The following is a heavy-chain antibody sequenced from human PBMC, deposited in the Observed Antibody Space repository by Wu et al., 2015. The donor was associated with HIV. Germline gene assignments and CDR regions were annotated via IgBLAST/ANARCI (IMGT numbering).Heavy chain of an antibody. CDR2: MNPNSGNT. Sequence: QVQLVQSGAEVKKPGASVKVSCKASGYTFTSYDINWVRQATGQGLEWMGWMNPNSGNTGYAQKFQGRVTITRNTSISTAYMELSSLRSEDTAVYYCARGHFRAIFGVVITGWFDPGAREPWSPSPQ. J-gene: IGHJ5*02. V-gene: IGHV1-8*03. CDR1: GYTFTSYD. CDR3: ARGHFRAIFGVVITGWFDP. D-gene: IGHD3-3*01.